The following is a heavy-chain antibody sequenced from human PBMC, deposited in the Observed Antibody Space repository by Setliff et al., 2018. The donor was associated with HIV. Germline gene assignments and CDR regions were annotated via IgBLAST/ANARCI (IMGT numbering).Heavy chain of an antibody. V-gene: IGHV1-3*01. CDR1: GYTFSTNA. CDR3: ARGSCSGCYFDY. CDR2: INAGDDNT. Sequence: ASVKVSCKAFGYTFSTNAIHWVRQAPGQRLEWMGYINAGDDNTRYSEKFQGRVTITRDTSANTAYMELSSLRSEDTAVYYCARGSCSGCYFDYWGQGTLVTVSS. D-gene: IGHD2-15*01. J-gene: IGHJ4*02.